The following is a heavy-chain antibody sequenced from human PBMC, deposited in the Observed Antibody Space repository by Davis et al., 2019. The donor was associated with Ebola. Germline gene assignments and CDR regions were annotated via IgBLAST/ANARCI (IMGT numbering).Heavy chain of an antibody. CDR1: GYSFTNYA. V-gene: IGHV1-3*04. Sequence: ASVKVSCKASGYSFTNYAIYWVRQAPGQRLEWMGWINTGNGNTEYSQKFQGRVTITRDTSASTAYMELSSLRSEDTAVYFCARDEFDYWGQGTLVTVSS. J-gene: IGHJ4*02. CDR3: ARDEFDY. CDR2: INTGNGNT.